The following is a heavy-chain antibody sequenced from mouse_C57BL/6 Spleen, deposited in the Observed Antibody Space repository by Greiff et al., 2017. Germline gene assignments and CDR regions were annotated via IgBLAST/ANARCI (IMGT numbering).Heavy chain of an antibody. J-gene: IGHJ3*01. CDR1: GFTFSSYA. CDR3: GRGGDDDDGFAY. Sequence: EVKLMESGGGLVKPGGSLKLSCAASGFTFSSYAMSWVRQTPEKRLEWVATISDGGSYTYYPDNVKGRFTISRDNAKNNLYLQMSHLKSEDTAMYYCGRGGDDDDGFAYWGQGTLVTVSA. V-gene: IGHV5-4*03. CDR2: ISDGGSYT. D-gene: IGHD2-4*01.